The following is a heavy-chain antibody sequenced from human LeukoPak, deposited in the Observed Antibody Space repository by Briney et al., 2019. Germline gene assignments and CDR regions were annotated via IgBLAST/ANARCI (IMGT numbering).Heavy chain of an antibody. J-gene: IGHJ3*02. CDR1: GFTFSSYA. CDR3: ARVRHSGYVGDAFDI. D-gene: IGHD5-12*01. CDR2: ISSNGGST. V-gene: IGHV3-64*01. Sequence: PGGSLRLSCAASGFTFSSYAMHWVRQAPGKGLEYVSAISSNGGSTYYANSVKGRFTISRGNSKNTLYLQVGSLRAEDMAVYYCARVRHSGYVGDAFDIWGQGTMVTVSS.